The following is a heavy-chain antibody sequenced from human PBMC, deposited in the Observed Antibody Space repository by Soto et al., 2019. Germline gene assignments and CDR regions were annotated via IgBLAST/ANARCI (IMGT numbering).Heavy chain of an antibody. J-gene: IGHJ4*02. CDR3: ARELYSCGGDCPYYMDY. D-gene: IGHD2-21*02. Sequence: QAQLVQSGAEVKKPGASVRLSCKTSGYTFTDYFIHWVRQAPGQGLEWMGIISLYHHSTSYAQKFQGRLTVTNDTPTTTVYMELSSLTSEDTAVYWCARELYSCGGDCPYYMDYWGQGTLVTVSS. V-gene: IGHV1-46*01. CDR1: GYTFTDYF. CDR2: ISLYHHST.